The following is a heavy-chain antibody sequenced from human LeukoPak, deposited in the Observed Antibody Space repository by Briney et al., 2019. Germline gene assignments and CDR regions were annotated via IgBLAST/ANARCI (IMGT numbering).Heavy chain of an antibody. CDR2: IFYSGTT. J-gene: IGHJ4*02. D-gene: IGHD3-10*01. V-gene: IGHV4-59*05. CDR1: GFTFSSYE. CDR3: VTQILLCHYY. Sequence: GSLRLSCAASGFTFSSYEMNWVRQAPGNGLEWIGSIFYSGTTYYNPSLKSRVTISVDTSNNQFSLKLTSVTAADTAMYYCVTQILLCHYYWGQGTLVTVSS.